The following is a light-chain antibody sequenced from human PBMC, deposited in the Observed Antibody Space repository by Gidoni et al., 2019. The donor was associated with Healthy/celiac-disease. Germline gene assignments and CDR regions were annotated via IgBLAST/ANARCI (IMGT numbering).Light chain of an antibody. J-gene: IGKJ1*01. CDR2: DTS. CDR3: QQRSNMWT. CDR1: QSVSSY. V-gene: IGKV3-11*01. Sequence: EIVLTHSPATLSLSPGERATLSCRASQSVSSYLAVYQQKPGQAPRLLIADTSNRATGFTARFSGSGSGTDFTLTISSLEPEDFAVYYCQQRSNMWTFXQXTKVEIK.